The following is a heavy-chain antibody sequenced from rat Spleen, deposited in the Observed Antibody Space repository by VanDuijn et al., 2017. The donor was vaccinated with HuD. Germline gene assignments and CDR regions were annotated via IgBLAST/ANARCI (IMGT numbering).Heavy chain of an antibody. Sequence: EVQLVESGGGFVQPGRSMELSCVVSGFTFSTYDMAWVRQAPTKGLEWVASISTGGGNTYYRDSVKGRFTISRDNAKSTLYLQMDSLRSDDTATYYCARQGYPSWFAYWGQGTLVTVSS. J-gene: IGHJ3*01. CDR1: GFTFSTYD. CDR3: ARQGYPSWFAY. D-gene: IGHD1-11*01. V-gene: IGHV5-25*01. CDR2: ISTGGGNT.